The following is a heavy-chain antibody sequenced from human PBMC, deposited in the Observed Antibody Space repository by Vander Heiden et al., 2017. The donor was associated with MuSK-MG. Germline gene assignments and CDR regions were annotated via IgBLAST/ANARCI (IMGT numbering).Heavy chain of an antibody. CDR2: IRYDGSKE. Sequence: QVQLAESGGGVVQPGGSLRLSWAASGFTFSTYGMHWVGQAPGKGREWATFIRYDGSKEYDADSVKGRFTISRDNSKNTLYLQMNSLRADDTAVYYCAKDRPNWGVDPWGQGTLVTVSS. CDR1: GFTFSTYG. CDR3: AKDRPNWGVDP. J-gene: IGHJ5*02. D-gene: IGHD7-27*01. V-gene: IGHV3-30*02.